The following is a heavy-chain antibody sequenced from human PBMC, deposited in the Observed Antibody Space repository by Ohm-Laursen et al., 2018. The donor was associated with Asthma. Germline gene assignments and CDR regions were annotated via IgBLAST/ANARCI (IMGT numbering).Heavy chain of an antibody. V-gene: IGHV3-21*01. CDR1: GYTFSRYS. CDR2: ISTASSFI. CDR3: AREAVAGSY. J-gene: IGHJ4*02. D-gene: IGHD6-19*01. Sequence: SLRLSCAAPGYTFSRYSIHWVRQIPGKGLEWVASISTASSFIYYADSVRGRFTTSRDNAKNSLYLQMNSLRAEDTAVYYCAREAVAGSYWGQGTLVTVSS.